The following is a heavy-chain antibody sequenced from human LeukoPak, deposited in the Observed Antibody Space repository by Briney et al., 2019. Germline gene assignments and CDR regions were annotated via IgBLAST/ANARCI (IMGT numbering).Heavy chain of an antibody. V-gene: IGHV3-7*03. Sequence: GGSLRPSCAASGFTFSNYWMSWVRQVPGKGLEWVANVKPDGSEKNDVDSVKGRFTISRDNAKSSLYLQMTSLRAEDTAVYYCATSSYFYGMAVWGQGTAVTVSS. J-gene: IGHJ6*02. CDR1: GFTFSNYW. CDR3: ATSSYFYGMAV. D-gene: IGHD3-9*01. CDR2: VKPDGSEK.